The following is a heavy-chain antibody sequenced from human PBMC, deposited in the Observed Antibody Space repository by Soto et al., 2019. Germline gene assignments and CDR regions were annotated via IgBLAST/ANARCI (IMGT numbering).Heavy chain of an antibody. Sequence: ASVKVSCTASGYTFSSYGINWVRQSPGQGLEWMGWISGYNGKTNYAQKFQGRVTMTTDTSTSTAYMELRRLRSDDTAVYYCARDDPEDYDSSAYYGSIDDWGQGTLVIVSS. CDR1: GYTFSSYG. D-gene: IGHD3-22*01. J-gene: IGHJ4*02. V-gene: IGHV1-18*04. CDR2: ISGYNGKT. CDR3: ARDDPEDYDSSAYYGSIDD.